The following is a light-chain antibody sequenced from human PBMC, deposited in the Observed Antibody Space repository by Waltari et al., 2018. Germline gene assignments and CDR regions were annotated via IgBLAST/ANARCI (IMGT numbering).Light chain of an antibody. V-gene: IGKV3-20*01. CDR2: GAS. CDR1: HSVSSRY. J-gene: IGKJ1*01. CDR3: QQYGSSPWT. Sequence: EIVLTQSPGTLSLSPGERATLSCRASHSVSSRYLAWYQQTPGQAPRVLIHGASNRATGIPDRLSGSGSGTDFTLTISRLEPEDFAVYYCQQYGSSPWTFGQGTKVEIK.